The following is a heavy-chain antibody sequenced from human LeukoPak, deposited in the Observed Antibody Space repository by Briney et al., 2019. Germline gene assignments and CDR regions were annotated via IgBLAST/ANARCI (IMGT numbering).Heavy chain of an antibody. CDR1: GGSISSYY. CDR3: ARPLYSSGWFDAFDI. Sequence: SETLSLTCTVPGGSISSYYWSWIRQPPGKGLEWIGYIYTSGSTNYNPSLKSRVTISVDTSKNQFSLKRSSVTAADTAVYYCARPLYSSGWFDAFDIWGQGTMVTVSS. J-gene: IGHJ3*02. D-gene: IGHD6-19*01. V-gene: IGHV4-4*09. CDR2: IYTSGST.